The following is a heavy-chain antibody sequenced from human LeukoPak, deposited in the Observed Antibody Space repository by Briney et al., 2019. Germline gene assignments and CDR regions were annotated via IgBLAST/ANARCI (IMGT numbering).Heavy chain of an antibody. J-gene: IGHJ4*02. D-gene: IGHD2-15*01. CDR1: GYTFTGYY. Sequence: ASVKVSCKASGYTFTGYYMHWVRQAPGQGLGWMGGIIPIFSTPNYAQKFQGRVTITADESTRTAYMELSSLRSEDTAVYYCATAEENCSGATCYFFLRFWGQGTLVTVSS. V-gene: IGHV1-69*13. CDR2: IIPIFSTP. CDR3: ATAEENCSGATCYFFLRF.